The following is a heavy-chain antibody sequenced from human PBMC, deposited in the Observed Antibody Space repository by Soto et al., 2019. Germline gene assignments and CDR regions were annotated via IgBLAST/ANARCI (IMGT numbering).Heavy chain of an antibody. V-gene: IGHV3-7*01. Sequence: GGSLRLSCAASGFTLSTFWMSWVRQAPGKGLEWVANINQDGTKKYFVDSVKGRFTISRDNAKNSVFLEMNSLRAEDTAVYYCARAIAAVGNYWGQGTLVTVSS. CDR2: INQDGTKK. CDR1: GFTLSTFW. D-gene: IGHD6-13*01. CDR3: ARAIAAVGNY. J-gene: IGHJ4*02.